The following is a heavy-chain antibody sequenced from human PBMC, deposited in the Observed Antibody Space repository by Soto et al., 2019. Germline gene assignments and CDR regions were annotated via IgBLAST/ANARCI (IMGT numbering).Heavy chain of an antibody. CDR3: ATSVDYGWFDP. Sequence: TLSLTCAVSSGSISSRNWWSWVRQPPGKGLEWIGEIHHSGSTNYNPSLKSRVTISVDKSKNQFSLNLHSVTAADTAVYYCATSVDYGWFDPWGQGTLVTVSS. D-gene: IGHD4-17*01. J-gene: IGHJ5*02. V-gene: IGHV4-4*02. CDR1: SGSISSRNW. CDR2: IHHSGST.